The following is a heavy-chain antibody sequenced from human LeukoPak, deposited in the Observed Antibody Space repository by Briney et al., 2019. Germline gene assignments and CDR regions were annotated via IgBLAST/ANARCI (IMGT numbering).Heavy chain of an antibody. D-gene: IGHD2-8*01. CDR3: ARSFAVFPRRWFDP. CDR2: INHSGST. J-gene: IGHJ5*02. Sequence: SGPGLVKPAETLSLTCAVYGGSFSGYYWSWIRQPPGKGLEWIGEINHSGSTNYNPSLKSRVTISVDTSKNQFSLKLSSVTAADTAVYYCARSFAVFPRRWFDPWGQGTLVTVSS. V-gene: IGHV4-34*01. CDR1: GGSFSGYY.